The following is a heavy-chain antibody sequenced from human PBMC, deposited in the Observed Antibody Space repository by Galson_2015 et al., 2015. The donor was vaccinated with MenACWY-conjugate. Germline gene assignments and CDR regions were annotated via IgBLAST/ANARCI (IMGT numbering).Heavy chain of an antibody. Sequence: SLRLSCSASGFTFRNYWMHWVRQVPGKGLMWVSRIHRNGSSTTYAGSVKGRFTIPRDNAKNTLYLQMNSLRAEDTALYYCARDLPDIVVMVPGNYFDHWGHGTLVTVSS. D-gene: IGHD2-15*01. CDR2: IHRNGSST. V-gene: IGHV3-74*01. CDR1: GFTFRNYW. CDR3: ARDLPDIVVMVPGNYFDH. J-gene: IGHJ5*02.